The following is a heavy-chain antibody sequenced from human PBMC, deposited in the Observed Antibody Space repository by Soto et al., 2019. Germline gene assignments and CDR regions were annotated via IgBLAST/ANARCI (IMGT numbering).Heavy chain of an antibody. D-gene: IGHD3-16*01. CDR3: ARGGGNWFDP. Sequence: DSVKVSCKASGYTFTGYYMHWVRQAPGQGLEWMGWINPNSGGTKYAQKFQGWVTMTRDTSISTAYMELSRLRSDDTAVYYWARGGGNWFDPWGQGTLVTVSS. J-gene: IGHJ5*02. CDR1: GYTFTGYY. CDR2: INPNSGGT. V-gene: IGHV1-2*04.